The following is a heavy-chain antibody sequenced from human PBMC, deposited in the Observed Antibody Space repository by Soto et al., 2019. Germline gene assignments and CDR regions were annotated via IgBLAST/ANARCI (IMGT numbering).Heavy chain of an antibody. J-gene: IGHJ6*02. CDR2: ISSGGEDI. Sequence: EVQLVESGGGLVKPGGSLRLSCTASGLIFSNYGMNWVRQAAGKRPEWVASISSGGEDIDYADSVKGRITIARDNANNILYLQLTSLGVEDTAVYYCATDGAAGAVMGVWGQGTTVTVSS. CDR1: GLIFSNYG. CDR3: ATDGAAGAVMGV. V-gene: IGHV3-21*06. D-gene: IGHD6-13*01.